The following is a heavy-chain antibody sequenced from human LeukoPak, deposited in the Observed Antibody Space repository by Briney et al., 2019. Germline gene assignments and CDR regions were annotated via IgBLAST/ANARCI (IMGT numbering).Heavy chain of an antibody. D-gene: IGHD2-8*01. CDR3: ARDGGMYYPYPGSRWWDYYMDV. CDR1: GYTFTSYA. J-gene: IGHJ6*03. CDR2: INTNTGNP. Sequence: EASVKVSCKASGYTFTSYAMNWVRQAPGQGLEWMGWINTNTGNPTYAQGFTGRFVFSLDTSVSTAYLQISSLKAEDTAVYYCARDGGMYYPYPGSRWWDYYMDVWGKGTTVTVSS. V-gene: IGHV7-4-1*02.